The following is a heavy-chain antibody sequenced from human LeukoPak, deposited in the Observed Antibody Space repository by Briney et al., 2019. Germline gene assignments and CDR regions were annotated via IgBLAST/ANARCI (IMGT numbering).Heavy chain of an antibody. V-gene: IGHV3-53*01. CDR1: GFTVSSIY. D-gene: IGHD6-25*01. J-gene: IGHJ4*02. CDR3: ARGDSSGSYFDY. Sequence: PGGSLRLSCAASGFTVSSIYMRWVRQAPGKGLEWVSVIYSGGNTYYTDSVKGRFTISRDNSKNTLYLQMNSLRAEDTAVYYCARGDSSGSYFDYWGQGTLVTVSS. CDR2: IYSGGNT.